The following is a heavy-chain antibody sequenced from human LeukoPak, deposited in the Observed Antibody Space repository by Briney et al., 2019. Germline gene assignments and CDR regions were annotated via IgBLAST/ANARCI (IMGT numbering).Heavy chain of an antibody. J-gene: IGHJ4*02. CDR2: TSGSGGST. CDR3: AKVKRGPPGWYASDGYFDY. D-gene: IGHD6-19*01. Sequence: RPGGSLRLSCAASGFTFSSYAMSWVRQAPGKGLEWVSATSGSGGSTYYADSVKGRFTISRDNSKNTLYLQMNSLRAEDMAVYYCAKVKRGPPGWYASDGYFDYWGQGTLVTVSS. CDR1: GFTFSSYA. V-gene: IGHV3-23*01.